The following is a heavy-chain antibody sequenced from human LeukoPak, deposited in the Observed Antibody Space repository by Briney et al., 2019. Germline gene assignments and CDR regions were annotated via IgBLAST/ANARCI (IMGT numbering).Heavy chain of an antibody. D-gene: IGHD5-24*01. CDR3: ARHNEDGYSHYYLDV. CDR2: IFYSGST. CDR1: GGSISTYY. V-gene: IGHV4-59*08. J-gene: IGHJ6*03. Sequence: SETLSLTCTVPGGSISTYYWSRIRQPPGKGLEWIGYIFYSGSTNYKRSLKRRVTISVDTSRNQFSLKLSSVTAADTAVYYCARHNEDGYSHYYLDVWGKGTTVTVSS.